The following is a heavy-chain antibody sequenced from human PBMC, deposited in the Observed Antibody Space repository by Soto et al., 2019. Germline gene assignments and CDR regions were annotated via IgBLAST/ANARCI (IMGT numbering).Heavy chain of an antibody. Sequence: SVKVSCKASGSTFTSSAVQWVRQARGQRLEWIGWIVVGSGNTNYAQKFQERVTITRDMSTSTAYMELSSLRSEDTAVYYCAADRFYYYDSSGFLFDYWGQGTLVTVSS. V-gene: IGHV1-58*01. J-gene: IGHJ4*02. D-gene: IGHD3-22*01. CDR1: GSTFTSSA. CDR3: AADRFYYYDSSGFLFDY. CDR2: IVVGSGNT.